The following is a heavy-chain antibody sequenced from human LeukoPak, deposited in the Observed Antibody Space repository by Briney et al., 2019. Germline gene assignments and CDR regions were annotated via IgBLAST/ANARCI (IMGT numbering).Heavy chain of an antibody. CDR2: ISGSGGST. CDR1: GFTFSSYA. J-gene: IGHJ4*02. D-gene: IGHD6-13*01. V-gene: IGHV3-23*01. Sequence: GGSLRLSCAASGFTFSSYAMSWVRQAPGKGLEWVSAISGSGGSTYYADSVKGRFTISRDNSKNTLYLQMNSLRAEDTSIYFCAKALEQETVIALDSWGQGTLVTVSS. CDR3: AKALEQETVIALDS.